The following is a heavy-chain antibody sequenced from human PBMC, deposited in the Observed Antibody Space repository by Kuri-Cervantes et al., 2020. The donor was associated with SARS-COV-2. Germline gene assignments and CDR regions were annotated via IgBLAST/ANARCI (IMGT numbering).Heavy chain of an antibody. Sequence: GGSLRLSCAASGFTFSSYWMSWVHQAPGKGLEWVANIKQDGSEKYYVDSVKGRFTITRDNAKNSLYLQMNSLRAEDTAVYYCARVSWQWLVDYWGQGTLVTVSS. CDR2: IKQDGSEK. CDR3: ARVSWQWLVDY. D-gene: IGHD6-19*01. J-gene: IGHJ4*02. V-gene: IGHV3-7*01. CDR1: GFTFSSYW.